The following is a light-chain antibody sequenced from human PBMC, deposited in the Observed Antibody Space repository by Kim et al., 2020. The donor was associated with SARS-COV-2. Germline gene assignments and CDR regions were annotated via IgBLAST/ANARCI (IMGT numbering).Light chain of an antibody. CDR1: QGISSY. V-gene: IGKV1-8*01. CDR3: QQYYNYPYT. CDR2: AAS. Sequence: AIRITQSPSLLSASTGDRVTITCRASQGISSYLAWYQQKPGKAPKLLMYAASTLQSGVPSRFSGSGSGTDFTLTISCLQSEDFASYYCQQYYNYPYTFGQGTKLEI. J-gene: IGKJ2*01.